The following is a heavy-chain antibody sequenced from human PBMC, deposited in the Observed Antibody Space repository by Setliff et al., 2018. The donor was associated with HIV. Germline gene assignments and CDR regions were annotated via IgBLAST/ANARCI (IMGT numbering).Heavy chain of an antibody. J-gene: IGHJ3*02. CDR2: INPDSGDT. Sequence: ASVKVSCKASAYTFTTYDINWVRQATGQRLEWMGWINPDSGDTNYAQKFQGRLTMTRDTSINTAYMELSRLRSDDTAVYYCATLDQDFHSSAFDTFDIWGQGTMVTVSS. CDR1: AYTFTTYD. CDR3: ATLDQDFHSSAFDTFDI. D-gene: IGHD3-22*01. V-gene: IGHV1-2*02.